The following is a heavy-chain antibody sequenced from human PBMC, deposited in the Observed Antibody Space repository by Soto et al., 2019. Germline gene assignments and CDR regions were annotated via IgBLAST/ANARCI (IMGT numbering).Heavy chain of an antibody. CDR1: GFTFSNYA. J-gene: IGHJ4*02. D-gene: IGHD5-12*01. Sequence: QVQLVQSGAEVKKPGSSVKVSCKASGFTFSNYAISWVRQAPGHGLEWMGGIVPVFGTANYPQNFQGRVTITADESTSTAYMELSRLRSDDTAVYYCARDLPGGYGNVFDYGGQGTLVTVSS. CDR2: IVPVFGTA. V-gene: IGHV1-69*01. CDR3: ARDLPGGYGNVFDY.